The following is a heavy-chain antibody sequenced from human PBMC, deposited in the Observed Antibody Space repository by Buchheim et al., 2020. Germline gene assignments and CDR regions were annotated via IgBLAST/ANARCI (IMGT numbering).Heavy chain of an antibody. D-gene: IGHD6-19*01. Sequence: QVQLVQSGAEVKKPGSSVKVSCKSSGGTFSSYTISWVRQAPGQGLEWMGRIIPILGIANYAQKFQGRVTITADKSTSTAYMELRSLRSEDTAVYYCASSVAAVAGTWWFDPWGQGTL. J-gene: IGHJ5*02. V-gene: IGHV1-69*02. CDR3: ASSVAAVAGTWWFDP. CDR1: GGTFSSYT. CDR2: IIPILGIA.